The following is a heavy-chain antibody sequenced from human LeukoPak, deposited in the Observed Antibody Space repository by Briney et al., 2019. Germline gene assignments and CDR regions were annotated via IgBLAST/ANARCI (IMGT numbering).Heavy chain of an antibody. CDR1: GGSITGYY. J-gene: IGHJ4*02. CDR2: INYNGNS. D-gene: IGHD4-23*01. Sequence: SETLSLTCTVSGGSITGYYWSWIRQPPRKGPEWIGYINYNGNSKYNPSLKSRITMSVDTSRNQFSLKLSSVTAADTAVYFCARHLYPGYGSTNYDGAFFDYWGQGTPVTVSS. V-gene: IGHV4-59*08. CDR3: ARHLYPGYGSTNYDGAFFDY.